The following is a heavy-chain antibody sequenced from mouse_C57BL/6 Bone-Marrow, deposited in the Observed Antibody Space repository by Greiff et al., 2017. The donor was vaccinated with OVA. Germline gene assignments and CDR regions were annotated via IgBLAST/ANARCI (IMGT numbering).Heavy chain of an antibody. CDR3: ARCWDKRNFDY. Sequence: QVQLQQPGAELVKPGASVKLSCKASGYTFTSYWMHWVKQRPGQGLEWIGMIHPNSGSTNYNEKFKSKATLTVDKSSSTAYMQLSSLTSEDSAVYYCARCWDKRNFDYWGQGTTLTVSS. J-gene: IGHJ2*01. D-gene: IGHD4-1*01. CDR2: IHPNSGST. CDR1: GYTFTSYW. V-gene: IGHV1-64*01.